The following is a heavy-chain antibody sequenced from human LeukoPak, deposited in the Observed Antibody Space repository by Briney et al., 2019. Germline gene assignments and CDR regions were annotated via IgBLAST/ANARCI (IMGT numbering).Heavy chain of an antibody. CDR3: ARHGSFVQYYFDY. D-gene: IGHD1-26*01. CDR1: GFTFSDYY. Sequence: PGGSLRLSCAASGFTFSDYYMSWIRQAPGKGLEWVSYISSSGSTIYYADSVKGRFTISRDNAKNSLYLQMNSLRAEDTAVHYCARHGSFVQYYFDYWGQGTLVTVSS. V-gene: IGHV3-11*01. J-gene: IGHJ4*02. CDR2: ISSSGSTI.